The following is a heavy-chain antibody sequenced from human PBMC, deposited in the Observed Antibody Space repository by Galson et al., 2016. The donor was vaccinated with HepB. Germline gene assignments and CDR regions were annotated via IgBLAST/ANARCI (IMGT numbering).Heavy chain of an antibody. D-gene: IGHD2-15*01. CDR3: AIANDYCGGGNCYFDY. CDR1: GYDFTGYY. V-gene: IGHV1-2*04. Sequence: SVKVSCKASGYDFTGYYMHWVRQAPGQGLEWMGWINPYSGGTNYAQKFQGWVTMTRDTSISTAYMDLSSLTSVDTAVYYCAIANDYCGGGNCYFDYWGQGTLVTVSS. CDR2: INPYSGGT. J-gene: IGHJ4*02.